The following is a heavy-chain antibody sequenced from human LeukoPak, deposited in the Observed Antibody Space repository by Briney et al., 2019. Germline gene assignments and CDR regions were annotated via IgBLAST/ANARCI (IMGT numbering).Heavy chain of an antibody. Sequence: PGGSLRLSCAASGFTFSSYSMNWVRQAPGKGLVWVSRINSDGSSTSYADSVKGRFTISRDNAKDTLYLQMNSLRAEDTAVYYCAREVGSGNSDRYFDYWGQGTLVTVSS. J-gene: IGHJ4*02. CDR2: INSDGSST. CDR3: AREVGSGNSDRYFDY. V-gene: IGHV3-74*01. CDR1: GFTFSSYS. D-gene: IGHD3-10*01.